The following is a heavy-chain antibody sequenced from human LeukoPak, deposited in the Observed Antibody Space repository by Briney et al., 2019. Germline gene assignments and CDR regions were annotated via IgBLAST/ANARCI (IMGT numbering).Heavy chain of an antibody. CDR3: ARKGSGYYYDAFDI. Sequence: SETLSLTCTVSGDSINNGAYYWSWIRQPPGKGLEWIGYIYHSGTTYYNSSLKSRITTSIDRSKNQFSLKLSSVTAADTAVYYCARKGSGYYYDAFDIWGQGTMVTVSS. V-gene: IGHV4-30-2*01. CDR1: GDSINNGAYY. J-gene: IGHJ3*02. CDR2: IYHSGTT. D-gene: IGHD3-22*01.